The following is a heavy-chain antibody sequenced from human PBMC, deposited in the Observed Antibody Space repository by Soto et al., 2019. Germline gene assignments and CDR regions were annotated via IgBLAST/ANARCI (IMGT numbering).Heavy chain of an antibody. CDR1: GGSISSYY. CDR2: IYYSGST. D-gene: IGHD4-17*01. J-gene: IGHJ4*02. CDR3: ARDYGDPNHGYYFDY. Sequence: SETLSLTCTVSGGSISSYYWSWIRQPPGKGLEWIGYIYYSGSTNYNPSLKSRVTISVDTSKNQFSLKLSSVTAADTAVYYCARDYGDPNHGYYFDYWGQGTLVTVSS. V-gene: IGHV4-59*01.